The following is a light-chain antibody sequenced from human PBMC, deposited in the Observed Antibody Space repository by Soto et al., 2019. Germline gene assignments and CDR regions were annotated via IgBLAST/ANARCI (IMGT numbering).Light chain of an antibody. V-gene: IGLV1-51*01. CDR2: DDN. CDR3: GTCDTGLTPRGV. Sequence: QSVLTQPPSVSAAPGQKVSISCSGSSSNIGNNSVAWYQHLPGTAPQLLMYDDNKRLSGIPDRFSGSKSGTSATLGITGLQTGDEAYYYCGTCDTGLTPRGVFGTGTKLTVL. CDR1: SSNIGNNS. J-gene: IGLJ1*01.